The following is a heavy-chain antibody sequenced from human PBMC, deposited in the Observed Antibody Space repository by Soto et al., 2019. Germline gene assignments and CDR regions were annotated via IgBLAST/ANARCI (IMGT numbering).Heavy chain of an antibody. CDR1: GYTLTELS. J-gene: IGHJ1*01. CDR2: FDPEDGET. CDR3: ATEYLWGQWELTARGHFQH. D-gene: IGHD1-26*01. Sequence: ASVKVSCKVSGYTLTELSMHWVRQAPGKGLEWMGGFDPEDGETIYAQEFQGRVTMTEDTSTDTAYMELSSLRSEDTAVYYCATEYLWGQWELTARGHFQHWGQGTLVTVSS. V-gene: IGHV1-24*01.